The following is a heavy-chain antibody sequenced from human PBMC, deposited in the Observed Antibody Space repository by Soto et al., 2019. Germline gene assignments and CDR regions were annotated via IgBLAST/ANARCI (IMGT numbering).Heavy chain of an antibody. CDR3: ARDQTKWLTDAFDI. V-gene: IGHV1-18*01. CDR2: SRPYNGNT. D-gene: IGHD5-12*01. CDR1: GYTCISYG. J-gene: IGHJ3*02. Sequence: HVQLVQSGAEVKKPGASLKVSCKASGYTCISYGVSWVRQAPGQGLEWLGWSRPYNGNTNYAQTFQGKITMTTDTPTSTVYMDLRSLRTDDTAVYYCARDQTKWLTDAFDIWGQGTMVVVSS.